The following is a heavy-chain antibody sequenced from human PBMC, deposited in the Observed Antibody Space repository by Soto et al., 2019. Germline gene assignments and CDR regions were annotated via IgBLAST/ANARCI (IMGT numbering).Heavy chain of an antibody. CDR2: TYYSGST. Sequence: SETLSLTCTVSGGSVSSGSYYWSWIRHPPGKGLEWIGYTYYSGSTNYNPSLKSRVTISVDTSKNQFSLKLSSVTAADTAVYYCARDQGCSGGSCYAGLTTYCGMDVWRQGTTVTVSS. J-gene: IGHJ6*01. V-gene: IGHV4-61*01. CDR1: GGSVSSGSYY. D-gene: IGHD2-15*01. CDR3: ARDQGCSGGSCYAGLTTYCGMDV.